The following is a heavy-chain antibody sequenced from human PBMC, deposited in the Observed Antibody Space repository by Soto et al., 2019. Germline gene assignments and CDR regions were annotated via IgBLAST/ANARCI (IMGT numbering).Heavy chain of an antibody. J-gene: IGHJ6*02. D-gene: IGHD5-18*01. Sequence: QVQLQESGPGLVKPSQTLSLTCTVSGGSIRSGGYYWSWVRQNPRKGLEWIGNIYYSGNTYYNPSLKSRLTISVDTSKNQFSLHLSSVTAADTAVYYCARDRLMATAGTARHYFGLDVWGQGTTVTVSS. CDR2: IYYSGNT. V-gene: IGHV4-31*03. CDR3: ARDRLMATAGTARHYFGLDV. CDR1: GGSIRSGGYY.